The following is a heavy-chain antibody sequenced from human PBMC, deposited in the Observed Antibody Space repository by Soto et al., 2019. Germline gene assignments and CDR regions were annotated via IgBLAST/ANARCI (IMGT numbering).Heavy chain of an antibody. CDR2: LNAGNGNT. Sequence: QVQLVQSGAEVKKPGASVKVYCQASGYTFTSYAMHWLRQAPGQSLVWMGWLNAGNGNTKYSQNFQGRVTITRDTSASTAYRELISLRPEDTAVYYCARDVAASNPWGQGTRVTVSS. V-gene: IGHV1-3*01. D-gene: IGHD6-13*01. J-gene: IGHJ5*02. CDR3: ARDVAASNP. CDR1: GYTFTSYA.